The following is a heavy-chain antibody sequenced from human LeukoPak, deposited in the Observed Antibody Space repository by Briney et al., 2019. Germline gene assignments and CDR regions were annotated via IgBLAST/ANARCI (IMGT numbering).Heavy chain of an antibody. D-gene: IGHD3-10*01. CDR3: ARGGAYYYGF. CDR2: VKQDGSEK. Sequence: GGSLRLSCAASGFTFSNSWMSWVRQAPGKGLEWVANVKQDGSEKYYVDSVKGRFTISRDNAKNSLYLQMNSLRAEDTAVYYCARGGAYYYGFWGQGTLVTVSS. J-gene: IGHJ4*02. V-gene: IGHV3-7*05. CDR1: GFTFSNSW.